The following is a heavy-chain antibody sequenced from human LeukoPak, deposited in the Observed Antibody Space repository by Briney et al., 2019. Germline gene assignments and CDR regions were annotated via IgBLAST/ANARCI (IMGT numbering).Heavy chain of an antibody. CDR1: GFTFSSYE. CDR3: ARDEAAAGPRPFDY. J-gene: IGHJ4*02. V-gene: IGHV3-48*03. Sequence: GGSLRLSCAASGFTFSSYEMNWVRQAPGKGLEWVSYISSSGSTIYYADSVKGRFTISRDNARNSLYLQMNSLRAEDTAVYYCARDEAAAGPRPFDYWGQGTLVTVSS. D-gene: IGHD6-13*01. CDR2: ISSSGSTI.